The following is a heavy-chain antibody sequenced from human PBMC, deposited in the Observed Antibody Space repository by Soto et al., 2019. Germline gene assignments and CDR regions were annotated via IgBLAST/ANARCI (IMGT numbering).Heavy chain of an antibody. D-gene: IGHD6-19*01. J-gene: IGHJ4*02. Sequence: SETLSLTCTVSGDSISSGDYYWSWIRQPPGKGLEWIGEIYHSGSTNYNPSLKSRVTISVDTSKNQFSLKLTSVTAADTAVYYCARGMRYNSGWPYFDYWGQGTLVTSPQ. CDR2: IYHSGST. CDR1: GDSISSGDYY. CDR3: ARGMRYNSGWPYFDY. V-gene: IGHV4-61*08.